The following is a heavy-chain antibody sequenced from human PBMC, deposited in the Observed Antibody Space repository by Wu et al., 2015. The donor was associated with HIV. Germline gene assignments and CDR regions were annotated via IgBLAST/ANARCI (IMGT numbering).Heavy chain of an antibody. J-gene: IGHJ5*02. CDR2: FVPEDDET. CDR1: GSNLRKLS. Sequence: QVQLVQSGTEVKKPGASVKVSCKLSGSNLRKLSIHWVRQAPGKGLEWMGGFVPEDDETIYAQTFQGRVITTEDTSTDTAYMQLSSLRSEDTAVYYCVTNLIVNPGYNWFDPWGQGTLVTVSS. CDR3: VTNLIVNPGYNWFDP. D-gene: IGHD2-21*01. V-gene: IGHV1-24*01.